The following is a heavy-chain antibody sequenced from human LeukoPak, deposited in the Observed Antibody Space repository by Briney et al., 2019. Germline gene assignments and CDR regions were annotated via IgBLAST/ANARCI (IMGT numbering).Heavy chain of an antibody. Sequence: GGSLRLSCAASGFTFSSYAMSWVRQAPGKGLEWVSIISGSGGNTYYADSVKGRFTISRDNSKNTLYLQMNSLRAEDTAVYYCAKGRGGISAPCDYWGQGTLVTVSS. V-gene: IGHV3-23*01. CDR1: GFTFSSYA. J-gene: IGHJ4*02. CDR3: AKGRGGISAPCDY. CDR2: ISGSGGNT. D-gene: IGHD6-13*01.